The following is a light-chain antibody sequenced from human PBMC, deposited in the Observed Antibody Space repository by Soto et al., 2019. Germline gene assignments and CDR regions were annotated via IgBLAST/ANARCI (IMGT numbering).Light chain of an antibody. Sequence: VLTQSPATLSLSPGERAILSCRASQSVSSYFAWYQQKPGQAPRLLIYDASSLQSGVPSRFSGSGSGTDFTLTISSLQPEDFATYYCQQSYSTPYTFGQGTKLEIK. V-gene: IGKV3-11*01. CDR1: QSVSSY. J-gene: IGKJ2*01. CDR2: DAS. CDR3: QQSYSTPYT.